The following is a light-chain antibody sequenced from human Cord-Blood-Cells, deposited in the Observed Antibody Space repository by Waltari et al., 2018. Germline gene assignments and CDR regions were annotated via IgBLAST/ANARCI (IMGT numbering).Light chain of an antibody. CDR3: CSYAGSSTWV. CDR2: EGS. CDR1: SRDVGSYNL. Sequence: QSALTQPASVSGSPGQSITTSCTGTSRDVGSYNLVSWYQQHPGKAPKLMIYEGSKRTSGVSNRFSGSKSGNTASLTISGLQAEDEADYYCCSYAGSSTWVFGGGTKLTVL. V-gene: IGLV2-23*01. J-gene: IGLJ3*02.